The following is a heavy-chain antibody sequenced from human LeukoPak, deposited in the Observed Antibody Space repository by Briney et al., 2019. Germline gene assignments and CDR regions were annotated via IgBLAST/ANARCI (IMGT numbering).Heavy chain of an antibody. CDR1: GFILSSHG. CDR2: VTSRGGT. V-gene: IGHV3-23*01. Sequence: PGGSLRLSCAASGFILSSHGMSWVRQAPGKRLEWVSTVTSRGGTDYTDSVKGRFIISRDNSKNTLLLQMNSLRAEDTAVYYCATTRPYGTTLAGAFEDWGQGTPVTVSS. J-gene: IGHJ4*01. CDR3: ATTRPYGTTLAGAFED. D-gene: IGHD6-19*01.